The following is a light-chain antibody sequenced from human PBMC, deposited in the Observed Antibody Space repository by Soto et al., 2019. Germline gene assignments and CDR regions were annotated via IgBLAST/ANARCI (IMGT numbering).Light chain of an antibody. J-gene: IGLJ1*01. CDR2: EGT. V-gene: IGLV2-23*01. CDR1: SSDVGSYNL. CDR3: YSYAGENLYV. Sequence: QSVLTQPASVSASPGQSITIPCTGTSSDVGSYNLVSWFQQHPGKVPKLLIYEGTKRPSGLSDRFSGSKSGATASLTISGLQDEDEAHYYCYSYAGENLYVFGTGTKVTVL.